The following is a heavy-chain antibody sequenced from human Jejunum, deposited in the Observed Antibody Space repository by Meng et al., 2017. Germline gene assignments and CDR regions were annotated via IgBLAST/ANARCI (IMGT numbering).Heavy chain of an antibody. CDR3: ARAIRERYFDS. D-gene: IGHD1-14*01. CDR1: GVSTTAPFY. CDR2: VWPSGAT. Sequence: QANLQEPGPGLVKPSGTLSLTCTVSGVSTTAPFYWTWIRQAPGKGLEWIGEVWPSGATYYNPSLSSRITISIDTSNNQFSLEVAFLTAADTAVYYCARAIRERYFDSWGQGTLVTVSS. V-gene: IGHV4-4*02. J-gene: IGHJ4*02.